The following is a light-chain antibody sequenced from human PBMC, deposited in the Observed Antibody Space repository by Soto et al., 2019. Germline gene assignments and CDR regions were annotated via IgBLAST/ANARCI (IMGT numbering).Light chain of an antibody. V-gene: IGKV3-20*01. CDR3: QQYGYSFWT. J-gene: IGKJ1*01. CDR1: QSVSNT. CDR2: GAF. Sequence: SVLTQSPGTVSLSQGDKAALSCRASQSVSNTLAWFQQKPGQAPTLLIYGAFRRTPGIPDRFSGSGSGTDFTLTISRLEPEDSAMYYCQQYGYSFWTFGQGTKVDIK.